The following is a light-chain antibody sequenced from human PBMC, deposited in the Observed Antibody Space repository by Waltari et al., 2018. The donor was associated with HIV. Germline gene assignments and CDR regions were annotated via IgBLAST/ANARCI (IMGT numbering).Light chain of an antibody. Sequence: SHELTQPPSVSVSPGQTASITCSGDYLGDKYASWYQQKPGQSPVLVIYQDDKRPSGIPERFSGSNSGNTATLIITGTQAMDEADYYCQAWDSSTVLFGGGTKLTVL. V-gene: IGLV3-1*01. J-gene: IGLJ2*01. CDR2: QDD. CDR1: YLGDKY. CDR3: QAWDSSTVL.